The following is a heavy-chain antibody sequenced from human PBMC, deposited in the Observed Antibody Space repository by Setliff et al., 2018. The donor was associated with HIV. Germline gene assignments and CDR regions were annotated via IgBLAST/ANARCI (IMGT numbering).Heavy chain of an antibody. D-gene: IGHD3-16*01. Sequence: GASVKVSCKVSGYTLTELSTHWVRQAPGKGLEWMGGFDPEDGETIYAQKFQGRVTMTEDTSTDTAYMELSSLRSEDTAVYYCATTVLTTTSMIIDYWGQGTLVTVSS. CDR3: ATTVLTTTSMIIDY. V-gene: IGHV1-24*01. CDR1: GYTLTELS. J-gene: IGHJ4*02. CDR2: FDPEDGET.